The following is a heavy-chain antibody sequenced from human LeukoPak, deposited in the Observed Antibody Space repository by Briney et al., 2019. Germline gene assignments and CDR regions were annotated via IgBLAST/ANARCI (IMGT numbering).Heavy chain of an antibody. CDR3: ARVRRTARGYSYGWTAFDI. D-gene: IGHD5-18*01. CDR2: ISSSSSYI. Sequence: GGSLRLSCAASGFTFSSYSMNWVRQAPGKGLEWVSSISSSSSYIYYADSVKGRFTISRDNAKNSLYLQMNSLRAEDTAVYCCARVRRTARGYSYGWTAFDIWGQGTMVTVSS. CDR1: GFTFSSYS. V-gene: IGHV3-21*01. J-gene: IGHJ3*02.